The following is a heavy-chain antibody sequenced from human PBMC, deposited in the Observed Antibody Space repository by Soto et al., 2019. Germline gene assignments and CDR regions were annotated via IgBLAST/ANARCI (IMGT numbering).Heavy chain of an antibody. V-gene: IGHV4-31*03. CDR2: IYHSGST. Sequence: QVQLQESGPGLVKPSQTLSLTCTVSGSSISSGSYYWSWIRQHPGKGLAWIGYIYHSGSTYYNPFLKSRATISLDTSKNQFSLKLSSVTAADTAVYYCARDYMAVVDWGQGTLVTVSS. CDR3: ARDYMAVVD. CDR1: GSSISSGSYY. J-gene: IGHJ4*02. D-gene: IGHD2-15*01.